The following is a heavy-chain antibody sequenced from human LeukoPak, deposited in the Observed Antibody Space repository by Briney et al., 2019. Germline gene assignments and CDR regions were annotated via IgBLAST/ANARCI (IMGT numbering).Heavy chain of an antibody. CDR2: ISGSGGST. CDR1: GFTFSSYA. J-gene: IGHJ4*02. CDR3: AKDASVTMIVVVSLGFDY. Sequence: GGSLRLSCAASGFTFSSYAMSWVRQALGKGLEWVSAISGSGGSTYYADSVKGRFTISRDNSKNTLYLQMNSLRAEDTAVYYCAKDASVTMIVVVSLGFDYWGQGTLVTVSS. V-gene: IGHV3-23*01. D-gene: IGHD3-22*01.